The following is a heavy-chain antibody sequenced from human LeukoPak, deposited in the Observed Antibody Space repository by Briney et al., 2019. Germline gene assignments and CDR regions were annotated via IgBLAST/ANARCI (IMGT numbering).Heavy chain of an antibody. CDR1: GYTFTGYY. J-gene: IGHJ5*02. CDR3: ARDLRARYSSSSGWFDP. Sequence: GASVKVSCKASGYTFTGYYMHWVRQAPGQGLEWMGWINPNSGGTNYAQKFQGRVTMTRGTSISTAYMELSRLRSDDTAVYYCARDLRARYSSSSGWFDPWGQGTLVTVSS. CDR2: INPNSGGT. D-gene: IGHD6-6*01. V-gene: IGHV1-2*02.